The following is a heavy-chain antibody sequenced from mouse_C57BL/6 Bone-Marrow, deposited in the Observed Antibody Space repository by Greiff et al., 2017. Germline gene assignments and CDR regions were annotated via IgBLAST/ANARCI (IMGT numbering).Heavy chain of an antibody. Sequence: QVQLKQPGAELVRPGSSVKLSCKASGYTFTSYWMPWVKQRPIQGLEWIGNIDPSDSETHYNQKFKDKATLTVDKSSSTAYMQLSSLTSEDSAVYYCARLRRGAMDYWGQGTSVTVSS. CDR2: IDPSDSET. V-gene: IGHV1-52*01. CDR1: GYTFTSYW. CDR3: ARLRRGAMDY. J-gene: IGHJ4*01.